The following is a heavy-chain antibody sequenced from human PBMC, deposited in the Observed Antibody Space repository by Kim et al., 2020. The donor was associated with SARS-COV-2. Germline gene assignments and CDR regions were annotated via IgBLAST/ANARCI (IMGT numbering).Heavy chain of an antibody. CDR3: ARVFAGYCSSTSCLNWFDP. CDR2: IYYSGST. D-gene: IGHD2-2*01. CDR1: GGSISSGGYY. Sequence: SETLSLTCTVSGGSISSGGYYWSWIRQHPGKGLEWIGYIYYSGSTYYNPSLKSRVTISVDTSKNQFSLKLSSVTAADTAVYYCARVFAGYCSSTSCLNWFDPWGQGTLVTVSS. V-gene: IGHV4-31*03. J-gene: IGHJ5*02.